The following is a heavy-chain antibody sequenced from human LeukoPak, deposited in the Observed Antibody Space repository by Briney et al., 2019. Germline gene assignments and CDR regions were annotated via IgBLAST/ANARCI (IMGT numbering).Heavy chain of an antibody. Sequence: GGSLRLSCAASGFTFSSYGMHWVRQAPGKGLEWVAFIRYDGSNKYYADSVKGRFTISRDNSKNTLYLQMNSLRAEDTAVYYCAKDSEDGPGSPHYYGMDVWGQGTTVTVSS. V-gene: IGHV3-30*02. CDR3: AKDSEDGPGSPHYYGMDV. CDR2: IRYDGSNK. CDR1: GFTFSSYG. D-gene: IGHD3-10*01. J-gene: IGHJ6*02.